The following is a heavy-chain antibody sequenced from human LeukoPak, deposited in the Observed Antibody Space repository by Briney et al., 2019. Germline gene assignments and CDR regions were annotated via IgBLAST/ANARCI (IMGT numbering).Heavy chain of an antibody. CDR1: GFTFSSYA. CDR3: ARGSGNYYVRFDY. CDR2: IWYDGSNK. Sequence: GGSLRLSCAASGFTFSSYAMSWVRQAPGKGLEWVAVIWYDGSNKYYADSVKGRFTISRDNSKSTLYLQMNSLRAEDTAVYYCARGSGNYYVRFDYWGQGTLVTVSS. D-gene: IGHD1-26*01. V-gene: IGHV3-33*08. J-gene: IGHJ4*02.